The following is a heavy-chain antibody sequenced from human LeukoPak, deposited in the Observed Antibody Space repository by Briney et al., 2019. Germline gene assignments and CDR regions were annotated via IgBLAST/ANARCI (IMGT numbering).Heavy chain of an antibody. CDR3: ARAKTTVTSSEHDAFDI. J-gene: IGHJ3*02. D-gene: IGHD4-17*01. Sequence: ASVKVSCKASGYTFTGYYMYWVRQAPGQGLEWMGWINPKSGDTNYAQKFQGRVTMTRDTPITTAYMELSRLRSDDTAVYYCARAKTTVTSSEHDAFDIWGQGTIVTVSS. V-gene: IGHV1-2*02. CDR1: GYTFTGYY. CDR2: INPKSGDT.